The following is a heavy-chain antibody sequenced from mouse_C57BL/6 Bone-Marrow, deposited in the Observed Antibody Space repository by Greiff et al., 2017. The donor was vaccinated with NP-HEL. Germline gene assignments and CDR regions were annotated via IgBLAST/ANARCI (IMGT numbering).Heavy chain of an antibody. CDR2: IYPGSGST. CDR1: GYTFTSYW. J-gene: IGHJ2*01. V-gene: IGHV1-55*01. D-gene: IGHD3-2*02. Sequence: QVQLQQPGAELVKPGASVKMSCKASGYTFTSYWITWVKQRPGQGLEWIGDIYPGSGSTNYNEKFKSKATLTVDTSSSTAYMQLSSLTSEDSAVYYCARFGTAQAFPLFDYWGQGTTLTVSS. CDR3: ARFGTAQAFPLFDY.